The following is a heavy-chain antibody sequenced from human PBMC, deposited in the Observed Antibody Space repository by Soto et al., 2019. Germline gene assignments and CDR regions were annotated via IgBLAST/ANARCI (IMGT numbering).Heavy chain of an antibody. CDR2: IYPIESDA. D-gene: IGHD2-15*01. J-gene: IGHJ5*02. CDR1: GYTFANYW. CDR3: ARRGRSGGSSYSGWFDP. V-gene: IGHV5-51*01. Sequence: GESLKISCQGSGYTFANYWIGWVRQMPGKGLELMGIIYPIESDARYSPSFQGQVIISADKSISTAYLQWSSRRASDTAIYYCARRGRSGGSSYSGWFDPWGQGDLVTVSS.